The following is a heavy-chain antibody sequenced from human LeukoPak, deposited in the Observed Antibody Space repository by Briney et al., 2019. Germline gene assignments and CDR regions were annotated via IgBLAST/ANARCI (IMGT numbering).Heavy chain of an antibody. Sequence: PSESLSLTCTVSGVSVSSYYWSWIRQPPGKGLEWIGYIYYSGTTNYNPSLKSRFTISVDTSKNQFSLKLSSVTAADTALYSFARKDSSSWRGWFDPWGQGTLVTVSS. CDR1: GVSVSSYY. V-gene: IGHV4-59*02. D-gene: IGHD6-13*01. CDR2: IYYSGTT. J-gene: IGHJ5*02. CDR3: ARKDSSSWRGWFDP.